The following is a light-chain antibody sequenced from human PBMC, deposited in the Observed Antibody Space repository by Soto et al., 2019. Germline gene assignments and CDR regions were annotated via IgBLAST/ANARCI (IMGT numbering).Light chain of an antibody. Sequence: EIVLTQSPGTLSLSPGERATLSCRTSQSVRSKFLAWYQQKPGQAPRLLLYGASTRATGIPDRFSGSGSGTDFTLTISRLEPEDFAVYYCQQYGGSPPFTFGQGTKLEI. J-gene: IGKJ2*01. V-gene: IGKV3-20*01. CDR2: GAS. CDR3: QQYGGSPPFT. CDR1: QSVRSKF.